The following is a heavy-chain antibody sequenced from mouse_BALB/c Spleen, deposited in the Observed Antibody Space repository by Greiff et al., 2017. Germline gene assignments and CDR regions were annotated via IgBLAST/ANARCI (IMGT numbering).Heavy chain of an antibody. V-gene: IGHV5-15*02. J-gene: IGHJ4*01. CDR2: ISNLADSI. Sequence: EVMLVESGGGLVQPGGSRKLSCAASGFTFSDYGMAWVRQAPGKGPEWVAFISNLADSIYYADTVTGRFTISRENAKNTLYLEMSSLRSEDTAMYYCARDYYGSGAMDYWGQGTSVTVSS. CDR3: ARDYYGSGAMDY. CDR1: GFTFSDYG. D-gene: IGHD1-1*01.